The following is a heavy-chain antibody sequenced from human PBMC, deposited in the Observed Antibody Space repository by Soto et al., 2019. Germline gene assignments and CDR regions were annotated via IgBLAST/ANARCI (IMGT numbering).Heavy chain of an antibody. J-gene: IGHJ6*02. V-gene: IGHV3-23*01. CDR1: GFTFRNYA. Sequence: PGGSLRLSCAASGFTFRNYAMTWVRQAPGKGLEWVSAITGNGGSTYYADPAKGRFTISRDNSRNTLYLQMNSLRAEDTAVYYCAKDQFSSGWYNDYYYGLDVWGQGTTVTVSS. CDR2: ITGNGGST. D-gene: IGHD6-19*01. CDR3: AKDQFSSGWYNDYYYGLDV.